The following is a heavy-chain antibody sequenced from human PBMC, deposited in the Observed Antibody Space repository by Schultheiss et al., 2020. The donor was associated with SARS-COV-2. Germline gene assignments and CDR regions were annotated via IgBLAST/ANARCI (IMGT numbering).Heavy chain of an antibody. Sequence: SETLSLTCAVSGYSISSGYYWGWIRQPPGKGLEWIGSIYHSGSTYYNPSLKSRVTISVDTSKNQFSLKLSSVTAADTAIYYCVRQIRDCSGGSCYLYFDYWGQGTLVTVSS. CDR1: GYSISSGYY. D-gene: IGHD2-15*01. CDR2: IYHSGST. V-gene: IGHV4-38-2*01. CDR3: VRQIRDCSGGSCYLYFDY. J-gene: IGHJ4*02.